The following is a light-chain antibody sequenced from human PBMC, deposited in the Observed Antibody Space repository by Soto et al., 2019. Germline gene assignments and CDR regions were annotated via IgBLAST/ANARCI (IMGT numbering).Light chain of an antibody. CDR1: SSDVGGYNY. CDR3: SSYTSSSTLYV. Sequence: QSALTQPASVSGSPGQSITISFTGTSSDVGGYNYVSWHQQHPGKAPKLMIYEVSNRPSGVSNRFSGSKSGNTASLTISGLQAEDEADYYCSSYTSSSTLYVFGTGTKVTVL. J-gene: IGLJ1*01. V-gene: IGLV2-14*01. CDR2: EVS.